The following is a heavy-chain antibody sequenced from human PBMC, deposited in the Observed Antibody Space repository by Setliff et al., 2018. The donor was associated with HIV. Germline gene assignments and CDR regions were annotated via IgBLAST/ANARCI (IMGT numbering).Heavy chain of an antibody. J-gene: IGHJ3*02. CDR3: ARKQSWSSGGEAFDI. CDR1: GYRFTSNS. V-gene: IGHV7-4-1*02. Sequence: ASVKVSCKASGYRFTSNSLNWVRQAPGQGPEWLGLINTYSGKPTYVKGLTGRFVFSLDTSVNTAYLQISSLKAEDTAVYYCARKQSWSSGGEAFDIWGQGTMVTVSS. CDR2: INTYSGKP. D-gene: IGHD2-8*01.